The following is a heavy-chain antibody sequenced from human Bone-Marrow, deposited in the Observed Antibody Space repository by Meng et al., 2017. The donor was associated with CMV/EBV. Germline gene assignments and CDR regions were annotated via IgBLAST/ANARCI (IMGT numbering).Heavy chain of an antibody. V-gene: IGHV3-11*04. CDR1: GFTFSYYY. Sequence: GESLKISCAASGFTFSYYYMSWIRQAPGKGLEWVSDISSSGSTIYYADSVKGRFTISRDNAKSSLYLQMNSRRAEDTAVYYCARDTIGYCSSTSCAYYYGMDVWGQGTTVTVSS. CDR2: ISSSGSTI. J-gene: IGHJ6*02. CDR3: ARDTIGYCSSTSCAYYYGMDV. D-gene: IGHD2-2*01.